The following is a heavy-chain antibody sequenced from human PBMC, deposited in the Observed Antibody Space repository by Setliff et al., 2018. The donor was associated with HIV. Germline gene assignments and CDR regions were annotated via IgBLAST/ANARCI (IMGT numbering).Heavy chain of an antibody. J-gene: IGHJ4*02. CDR3: ARVRAITMVRGVVRNFDY. V-gene: IGHV4-38-2*02. D-gene: IGHD3-10*01. CDR2: ISHSGNT. Sequence: PSETLSLTCTVSGDSISSDFYWGWIRQPPGKGLEWIASISHSGNTYYNPPLKRRVTISVDTSKNQFSLKLSSVTAADTAVYYCARVRAITMVRGVVRNFDYWGQGTLVTVSS. CDR1: GDSISSDFY.